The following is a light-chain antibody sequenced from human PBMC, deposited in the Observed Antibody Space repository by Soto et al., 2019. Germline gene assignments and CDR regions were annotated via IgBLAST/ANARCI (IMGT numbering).Light chain of an antibody. V-gene: IGKV3-20*01. Sequence: EIVLTQSPGTLSLSPGGRATLSCRASQSVSRNYVAWYQQKPGQSPRLLIYGASNRASGIPDRFSGSASGADFTLSIARLEPEDFAIYYCQQYGSTPLTFGGGTKVEIK. CDR2: GAS. J-gene: IGKJ4*01. CDR3: QQYGSTPLT. CDR1: QSVSRNY.